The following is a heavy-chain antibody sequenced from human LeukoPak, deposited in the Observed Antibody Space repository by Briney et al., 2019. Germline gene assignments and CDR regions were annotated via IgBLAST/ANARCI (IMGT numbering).Heavy chain of an antibody. J-gene: IGHJ4*02. D-gene: IGHD6-6*01. CDR3: ARALSRIAAHGY. Sequence: NPSETLSLTCAVYGGSFSGYYWSWIRQPPGKGLEWIGEINHSGSTNYNPSLKSRVTISVDTSKNQFSLKLCSVTAADTAVYYCARALSRIAAHGYWGQGTLVTVSS. CDR2: INHSGST. V-gene: IGHV4-34*01. CDR1: GGSFSGYY.